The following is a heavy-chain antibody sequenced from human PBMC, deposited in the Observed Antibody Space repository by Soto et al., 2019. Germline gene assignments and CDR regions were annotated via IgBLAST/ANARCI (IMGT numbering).Heavy chain of an antibody. J-gene: IGHJ6*03. Sequence: QVQLVQSGAEVKKPGSSVKVSCKASGGTFSSYTISWVRQAPGQGLEWMGRIIPILGIANYAQKFQGRVTITADKSTSTAYMGLSSLRSEDTAVYYCARSGSSAYKDYYYYYMDVWGKGTTVTVSS. CDR2: IIPILGIA. V-gene: IGHV1-69*02. CDR1: GGTFSSYT. CDR3: ARSGSSAYKDYYYYYMDV. D-gene: IGHD6-6*01.